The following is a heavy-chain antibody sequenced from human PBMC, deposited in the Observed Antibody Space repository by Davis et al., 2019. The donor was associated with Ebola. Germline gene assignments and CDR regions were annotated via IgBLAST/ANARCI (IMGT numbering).Heavy chain of an antibody. V-gene: IGHV1-8*01. CDR2: ANPNSGNT. CDR3: ATVERYCSSASCYNY. CDR1: GYSFTSYD. J-gene: IGHJ4*02. Sequence: ASVKVSCKASGYSFTSYDINWVRQATGQGLEWMGWANPNSGNTGYAQKFQGRVTMTRSTSITTAYMELSSLRSEDTAVYYCATVERYCSSASCYNYWGQGTLVTVSS. D-gene: IGHD2-2*02.